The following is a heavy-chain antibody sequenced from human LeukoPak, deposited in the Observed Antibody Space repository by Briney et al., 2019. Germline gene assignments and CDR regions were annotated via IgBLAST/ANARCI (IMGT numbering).Heavy chain of an antibody. CDR3: AELGITMIGGV. CDR2: ISSSGSTI. D-gene: IGHD3-10*02. Sequence: VGSLRLSCAASGFTFSSYEMTWVRQAPGQGLEGVSYISSSGSTIYYVDSVKGRFTIYRDNAKNSLYLQMNSLRAEDTAVYYCAELGITMIGGVWGKGTTVTISS. J-gene: IGHJ6*04. CDR1: GFTFSSYE. V-gene: IGHV3-48*03.